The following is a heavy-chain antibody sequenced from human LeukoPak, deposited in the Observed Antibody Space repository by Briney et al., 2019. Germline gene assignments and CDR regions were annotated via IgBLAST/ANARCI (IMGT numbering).Heavy chain of an antibody. CDR2: ISSSSSYI. CDR3: ARARYYGSGSXDAFDI. V-gene: IGHV3-21*01. Sequence: GGSLRLSCAASGFTFSSYSVNWVRQAPGKGLEWVSCISSSSSYIYYADSVKGRFTISRDNAKNSLYLQMNSLRAEDTAVYYCARARYYGSGSXDAFDIWGQGAMVTVSS. D-gene: IGHD3-10*01. J-gene: IGHJ3*02. CDR1: GFTFSSYS.